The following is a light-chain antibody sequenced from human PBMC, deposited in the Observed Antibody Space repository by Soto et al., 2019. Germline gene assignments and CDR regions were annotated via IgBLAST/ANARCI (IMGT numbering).Light chain of an antibody. V-gene: IGLV1-36*01. J-gene: IGLJ2*01. CDR3: AAWDDSLNGHVV. CDR2: YDD. Sequence: QSVLTQQPSVSEAPRQRVTISCSGSSSNIGNNAVNWYQQLPGKAPKLLIYYDDLLPSGVSDRFSGSKSGTSASLAISGLQSEDEADYYCAAWDDSLNGHVVFGGGTKVTVL. CDR1: SSNIGNNA.